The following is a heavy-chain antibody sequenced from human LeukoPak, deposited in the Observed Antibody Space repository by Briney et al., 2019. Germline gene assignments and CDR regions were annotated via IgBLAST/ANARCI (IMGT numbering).Heavy chain of an antibody. CDR2: INYSGGST. V-gene: IGHV3-23*01. CDR3: SRLIAARTPYYFDY. Sequence: GGSLRLSCAASGFTFSSNAMSWVRQAPGKGLEWVSGINYSGGSTYYADSVKGRFAISRDNSKNTLYLQMNNLRAEDTAVYYCSRLIAARTPYYFDYWGQGTLVTVSS. CDR1: GFTFSSNA. D-gene: IGHD6-6*01. J-gene: IGHJ4*02.